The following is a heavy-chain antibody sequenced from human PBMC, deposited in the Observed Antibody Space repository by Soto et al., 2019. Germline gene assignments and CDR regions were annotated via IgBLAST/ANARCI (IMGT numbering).Heavy chain of an antibody. J-gene: IGHJ6*02. CDR1: GDSVSSNSAA. Sequence: SQTLSLTCAISGDSVSSNSAAWNWIRQSPSRGLEWLGRTYYRSKWYNDYAVSVKSRITINPDTSKNQFSLQLNSVTPEDTAVYYCARDRQGITMVRGNYYYYGMDDWGQGTTVTVSS. CDR3: ARDRQGITMVRGNYYYYGMDD. V-gene: IGHV6-1*01. D-gene: IGHD3-10*01. CDR2: TYYRSKWYN.